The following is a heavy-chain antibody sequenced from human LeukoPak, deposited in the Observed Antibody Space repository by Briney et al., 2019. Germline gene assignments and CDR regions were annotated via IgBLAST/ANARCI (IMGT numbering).Heavy chain of an antibody. CDR3: ARAAIVAKRGNFDY. J-gene: IGHJ4*02. Sequence: SETLSLTCTVSGYSISSGYYWGWIRQPPGEGLEWIGSIYHSGSTYYNPSLKSRVTISVDTSKNQFSLQLSSVTAADTAVYYCARAAIVAKRGNFDYWGQGTLVTVSS. V-gene: IGHV4-38-2*02. D-gene: IGHD3-22*01. CDR1: GYSISSGYY. CDR2: IYHSGST.